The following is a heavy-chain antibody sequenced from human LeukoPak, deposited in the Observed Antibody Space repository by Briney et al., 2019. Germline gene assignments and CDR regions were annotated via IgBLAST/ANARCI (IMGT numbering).Heavy chain of an antibody. J-gene: IGHJ6*02. CDR3: ARDQTNNAYYYYYCMDV. Sequence: SETLSLTCTVSGGSIRSCDYYWSWIRQPPGTGLEWSGYIYYSASTYYTPSLKSRVTISVDTSNNQYSLKLSSVTAADTAVYYCARDQTNNAYYYYYCMDVWGQGTTVTVSS. D-gene: IGHD1/OR15-1a*01. V-gene: IGHV4-30-4*01. CDR2: IYYSAST. CDR1: GGSIRSCDYY.